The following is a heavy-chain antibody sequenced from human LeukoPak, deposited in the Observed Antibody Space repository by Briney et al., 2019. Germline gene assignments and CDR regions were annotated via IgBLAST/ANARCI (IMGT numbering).Heavy chain of an antibody. D-gene: IGHD5-24*01. CDR3: ARNVEMATIFNLFYFDY. Sequence: GASVKVSCKASGYTFSSYAISWVRQAPGQGLEWMGGIIPIFGTANYAQKFQGRVTITADKSTSTAYMELSSLRSEDTAVYYCARNVEMATIFNLFYFDYWGQGTLVTVSS. CDR1: GYTFSSYA. V-gene: IGHV1-69*06. CDR2: IIPIFGTA. J-gene: IGHJ4*02.